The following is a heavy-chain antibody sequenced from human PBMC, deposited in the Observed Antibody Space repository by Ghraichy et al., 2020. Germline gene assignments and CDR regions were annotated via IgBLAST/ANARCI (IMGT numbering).Heavy chain of an antibody. CDR1: GFTVSSNY. CDR3: ARDRLSGDLWNYYYYMDV. CDR2: IYSGGST. V-gene: IGHV3-53*01. Sequence: GGSLRLSCAASGFTVSSNYMSWVRQAPGKGLEWVSVIYSGGSTYYADSVKGRFTISRDNSKNTLYLQMNSLRAEDTAVYYCARDRLSGDLWNYYYYMDVWGKGTTVTVSS. D-gene: IGHD3-3*01. J-gene: IGHJ6*03.